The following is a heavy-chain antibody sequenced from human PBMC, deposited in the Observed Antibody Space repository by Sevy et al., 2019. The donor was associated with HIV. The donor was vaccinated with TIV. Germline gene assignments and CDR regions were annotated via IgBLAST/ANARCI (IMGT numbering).Heavy chain of an antibody. J-gene: IGHJ4*02. Sequence: SETLSLTCTVSGGSITSLDWNWIRQPPGKGLEWIANIYYNGHINYNPPLKRRVSFSLDTSKNQFSLRLSSVTAADTAMYYCAGENAWGRGYSWGQGTLVTVSS. V-gene: IGHV4-59*08. CDR3: AGENAWGRGYS. CDR1: GGSITSLD. D-gene: IGHD1-26*01. CDR2: IYYNGHI.